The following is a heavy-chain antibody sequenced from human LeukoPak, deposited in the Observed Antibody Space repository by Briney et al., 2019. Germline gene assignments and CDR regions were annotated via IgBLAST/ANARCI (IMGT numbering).Heavy chain of an antibody. D-gene: IGHD3-22*01. CDR3: AKEVHSSGYYSDY. Sequence: GGSLRLSCAASGFTFSSYAMNWVRQAPGKGLEWLSGIHDSGATTNYADSVRGRFTISRDNSKNTLHLQMNSLRAEDTAVYYCAKEVHSSGYYSDYWGQGTLVTVSS. CDR1: GFTFSSYA. V-gene: IGHV3-23*01. CDR2: IHDSGATT. J-gene: IGHJ4*02.